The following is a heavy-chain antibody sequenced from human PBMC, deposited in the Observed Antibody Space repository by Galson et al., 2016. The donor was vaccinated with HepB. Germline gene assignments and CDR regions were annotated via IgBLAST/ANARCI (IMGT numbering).Heavy chain of an antibody. CDR3: VTSGDHVSATTVY. CDR1: GFIFSAYA. CDR2: ISGGGDRT. Sequence: SLRLSCAASGFIFSAYAMSWVRQAPGKGLEWVSAISGGGDRTDDADSVKGRFTISRDNSKRMVYLQMSSLRAEDTAIYYCVTSGDHVSATTVYWGQGTLVTVSS. D-gene: IGHD7-27*01. J-gene: IGHJ4*02. V-gene: IGHV3-23*01.